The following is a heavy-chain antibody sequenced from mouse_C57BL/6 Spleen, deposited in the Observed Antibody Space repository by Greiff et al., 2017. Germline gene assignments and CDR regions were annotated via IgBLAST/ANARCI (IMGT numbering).Heavy chain of an antibody. CDR1: GYTFTSYW. V-gene: IGHV1-72*01. CDR3: AHVRWYYFDY. D-gene: IGHD1-3*01. Sequence: QVQLQQPGAELVKPGASVKLSCKASGYTFTSYWMHWVKQRPGRGLEWIGRIDPNSGGTKYNEKFKSKATLTVDKPSSTAYMQLSSLTSEYSAVYYCAHVRWYYFDYWGQGTTLTVAS. J-gene: IGHJ2*01. CDR2: IDPNSGGT.